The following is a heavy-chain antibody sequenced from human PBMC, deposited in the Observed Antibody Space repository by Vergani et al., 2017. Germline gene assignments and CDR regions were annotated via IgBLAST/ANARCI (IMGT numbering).Heavy chain of an antibody. Sequence: VQLVESGGGVVQPGRSLRLSCAASGFTFSSYAMHWVRQAPGKGLEWVAVISYDGSNKYYADSVKGRFTISRDNSKNTLYLQMNSLRAEDTAVYYCARGVWYHGGFDPWGQGTLVTVSS. J-gene: IGHJ5*02. CDR2: ISYDGSNK. CDR3: ARGVWYHGGFDP. CDR1: GFTFSSYA. D-gene: IGHD2-2*01. V-gene: IGHV3-30-3*01.